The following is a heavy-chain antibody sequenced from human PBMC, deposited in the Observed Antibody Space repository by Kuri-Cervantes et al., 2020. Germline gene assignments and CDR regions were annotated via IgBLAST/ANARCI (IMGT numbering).Heavy chain of an antibody. CDR1: GFTFSSSW. CDR2: IKCDGSEK. J-gene: IGHJ4*02. D-gene: IGHD6-13*01. Sequence: LSLTCAASGFTFSSSWMHWVCQAPEKGLEWVADIKCDGSEKYYVDSVKGRFTISRDNAKNSLYLQMNSLRAEDTAVYYRARDPVGSAPGTAYWGQGTLVTVSS. V-gene: IGHV3-52*01. CDR3: ARDPVGSAPGTAY.